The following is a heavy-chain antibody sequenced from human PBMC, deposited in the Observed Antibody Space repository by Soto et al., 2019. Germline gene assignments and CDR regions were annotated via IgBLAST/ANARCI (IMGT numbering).Heavy chain of an antibody. Sequence: QVQLVQSGAEVKKPGASVKVSCKASGYTFINYYIHWVRQAPGHGLEWMAIINPTGGSTNYAQKFQGRLTLTMDTXTXXXXXXXXXLXXXXXXXXXXARHLAAGDVWGQGTLVTVSS. D-gene: IGHD2-8*02. V-gene: IGHV1-46*01. CDR3: ARHLAAGDV. J-gene: IGHJ4*02. CDR1: GYTFINYY. CDR2: INPTGGST.